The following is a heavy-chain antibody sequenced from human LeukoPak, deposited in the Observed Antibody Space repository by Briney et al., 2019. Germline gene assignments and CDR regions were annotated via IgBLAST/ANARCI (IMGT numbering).Heavy chain of an antibody. J-gene: IGHJ3*02. CDR3: AKNRHGSGSYWGAFDI. V-gene: IGHV1-69*13. CDR2: IIPIFGTA. CDR1: GGTFSSYA. D-gene: IGHD3-10*01. Sequence: ASVKVSCKASGGTFSSYAISWVRQAPGQGLEWMGGIIPIFGTANYAQKFQGRVTITADESTSTAYMELSSLRSEDTAVYYCAKNRHGSGSYWGAFDIWGQGTMVTVSS.